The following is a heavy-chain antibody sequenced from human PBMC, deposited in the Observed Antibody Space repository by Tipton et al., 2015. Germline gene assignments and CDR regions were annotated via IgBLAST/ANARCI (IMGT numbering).Heavy chain of an antibody. Sequence: SLRLSCAASGFTFSSWWMHWVRQAPGKGLVWVSRIASDGSTTDYADSVKGRFTISRDNSQNTLFLQMNSLRTDDTAVYYCASSMSVAGTGDSWGQGTLVTVSS. J-gene: IGHJ4*02. CDR2: IASDGSTT. CDR1: GFTFSSWW. D-gene: IGHD6-19*01. CDR3: ASSMSVAGTGDS. V-gene: IGHV3-74*01.